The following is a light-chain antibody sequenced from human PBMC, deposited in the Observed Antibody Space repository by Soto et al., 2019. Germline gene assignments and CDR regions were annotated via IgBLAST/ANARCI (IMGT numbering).Light chain of an antibody. CDR2: GAS. CDR1: QSVSSSY. J-gene: IGKJ1*01. Sequence: EIVLTQSSGTLSLSPGERATLSCRASQSVSSSYLAWYQQRPGQAPRLLIFGASSRATGVPDRFSGSGSGTDFTLTISRLEPEDFAVYYCQQHGSSPWTFGQGTKVDIK. CDR3: QQHGSSPWT. V-gene: IGKV3-20*01.